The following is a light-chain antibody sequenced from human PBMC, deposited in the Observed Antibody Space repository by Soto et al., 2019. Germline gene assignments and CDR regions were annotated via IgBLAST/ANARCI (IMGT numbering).Light chain of an antibody. J-gene: IGKJ2*01. CDR3: MQALQAPYT. CDR2: LGS. Sequence: DMVMTQSPLSLPVTPGEPASISCRSSQSLLHSNGYNYLDWYLQKPGQSPQLLIFLGSNRASRVPDRFSGSGSGTYFTLKISRVEAEDVGVYYCMQALQAPYTFGLGTKLEIK. V-gene: IGKV2-28*01. CDR1: QSLLHSNGYNY.